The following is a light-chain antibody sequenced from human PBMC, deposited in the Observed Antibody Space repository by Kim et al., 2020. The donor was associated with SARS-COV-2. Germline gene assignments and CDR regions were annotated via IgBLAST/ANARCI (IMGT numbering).Light chain of an antibody. CDR1: QGISYW. Sequence: DIQMTQSPSSVSASVGDRVTITCRASQGISYWLAWYQQKPGKAPKLLIYAASSLQSGVPSRFSGSGFGTDFTLTISSLQPEDFATYYCQQANSFPRTFGQGTKLEI. CDR3: QQANSFPRT. J-gene: IGKJ2*01. CDR2: AAS. V-gene: IGKV1-12*01.